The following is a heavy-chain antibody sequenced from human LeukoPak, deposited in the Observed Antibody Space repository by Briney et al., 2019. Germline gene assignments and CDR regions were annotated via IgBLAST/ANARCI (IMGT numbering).Heavy chain of an antibody. Sequence: PGGSLRLSCAASGFTFSSYGMHWVRLAPGRGLEWVAVISYDGSNKYYADSVKGRFTISRDNSKNTLYLQMNSLRAEDTAVYYCAKDRAYYYGSGSYGMDVWGQGTTVTVSS. CDR3: AKDRAYYYGSGSYGMDV. D-gene: IGHD3-10*01. V-gene: IGHV3-30*18. J-gene: IGHJ6*02. CDR1: GFTFSSYG. CDR2: ISYDGSNK.